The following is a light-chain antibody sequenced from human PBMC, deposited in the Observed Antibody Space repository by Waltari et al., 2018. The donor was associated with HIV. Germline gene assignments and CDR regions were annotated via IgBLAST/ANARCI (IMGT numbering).Light chain of an antibody. CDR2: RNS. Sequence: QSVLTQPPSASAPPGQRIPISCSGGNSNIESNYVYWYQQLPGTAPKVFIYRNSQRPSGVPDRFSGSKSGTSASLIISGLRSGDEADYYCASWDDSLNAFVFGTGTKVTVL. J-gene: IGLJ1*01. CDR1: NSNIESNY. CDR3: ASWDDSLNAFV. V-gene: IGLV1-47*01.